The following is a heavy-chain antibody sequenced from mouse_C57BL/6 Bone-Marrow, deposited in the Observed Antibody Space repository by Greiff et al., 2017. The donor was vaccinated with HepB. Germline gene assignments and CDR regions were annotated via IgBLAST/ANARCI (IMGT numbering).Heavy chain of an antibody. V-gene: IGHV1-61*01. D-gene: IGHD1-1*01. Sequence: VQLQQPGAELVRPGSSVKLSCKASGYTFTNYWMDWVKQRPGQGLEWIGNIYPSDSETHYNQKFKDKATLTVDKSSSTAYMQLSSLTSEDSAVYYCAFYYYGSSFDYWGQGTTLTVSS. J-gene: IGHJ2*01. CDR3: AFYYYGSSFDY. CDR1: GYTFTNYW. CDR2: IYPSDSET.